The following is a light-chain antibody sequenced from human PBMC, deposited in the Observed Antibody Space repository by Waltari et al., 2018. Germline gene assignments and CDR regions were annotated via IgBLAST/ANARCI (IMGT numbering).Light chain of an antibody. CDR3: QQLNSYPIT. Sequence: DIQLTQSTSFLSASIGDRVTIPCRASQDISSHLAWYQKNPGKAPKLLVYGASTLGSGVPSGFSGGGSGTEFTLTISSLQPEDFATYYCQQLNSYPITFGQGTRLEIK. J-gene: IGKJ5*01. V-gene: IGKV1-9*01. CDR1: QDISSH. CDR2: GAS.